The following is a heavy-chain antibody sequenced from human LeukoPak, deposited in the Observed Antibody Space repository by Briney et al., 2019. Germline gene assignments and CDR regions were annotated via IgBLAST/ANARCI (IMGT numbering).Heavy chain of an antibody. CDR3: VRDNWNEFDP. CDR1: GYRFSSVG. CDR2: VSTYNSET. D-gene: IGHD1-1*01. V-gene: IGHV1-18*01. Sequence: ASVKVSCKASGYRFSSVGVSWVRQAPGQGLEWIGWVSTYNSETNYAPKFQARVTMTKDTSTSTVFLEMWSLRADDTAVYYCVRDNWNEFDPWGQGTLVTVSS. J-gene: IGHJ5*02.